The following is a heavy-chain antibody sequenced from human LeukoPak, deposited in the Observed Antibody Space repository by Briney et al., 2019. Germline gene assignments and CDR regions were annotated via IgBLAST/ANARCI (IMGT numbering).Heavy chain of an antibody. J-gene: IGHJ4*02. CDR3: AKDWAYYYGSGSYYSDY. CDR1: GFTFSRYA. CDR2: ISGSGGST. D-gene: IGHD3-10*01. V-gene: IGHV3-23*01. Sequence: GGSLRLSCAASGFTFSRYAMSWVRQAPGKGLEWVSAISGSGGSTYYADSVKGRFTISRDNSKNTLYLQMNSLRAEDTAVYYCAKDWAYYYGSGSYYSDYWGQGTLVTVSS.